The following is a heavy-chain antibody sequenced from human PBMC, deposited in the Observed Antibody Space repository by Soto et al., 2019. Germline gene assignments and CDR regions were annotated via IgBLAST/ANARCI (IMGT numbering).Heavy chain of an antibody. CDR2: VFNSGTT. Sequence: QLHLQESGPGLLKPSGTLSLTCSVSGGSISSSPYYWGWIRQPPGKGLEWIGSVFNSGTTYYHPSLKSRLTIAVDTSRNHFTLNLTSVTASDTAVYYCARNAAGGAYLYLGQGILVAVSS. J-gene: IGHJ4*02. CDR1: GGSISSSPYY. V-gene: IGHV4-39*02. CDR3: ARNAAGGAYLY. D-gene: IGHD3-16*01.